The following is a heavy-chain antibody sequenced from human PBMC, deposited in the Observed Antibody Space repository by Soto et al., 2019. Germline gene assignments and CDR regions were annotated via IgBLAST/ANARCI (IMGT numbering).Heavy chain of an antibody. V-gene: IGHV3-33*01. D-gene: IGHD3-10*01. CDR1: GFTFSRFG. CDR3: ARDLGVRGEVGMDV. J-gene: IGHJ6*02. Sequence: QVQLVESGGGVVQPGRSLRLSCVASGFTFSRFGMHWVRQAPGKGLEWVAVIWYDGSNKYYADSVKGRFTISRDNSKNTLYLQMDSLIAEDTAVYYCARDLGVRGEVGMDVWGQGTTATLSS. CDR2: IWYDGSNK.